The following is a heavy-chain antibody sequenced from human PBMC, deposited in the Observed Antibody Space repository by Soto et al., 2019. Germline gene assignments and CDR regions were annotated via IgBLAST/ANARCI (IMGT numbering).Heavy chain of an antibody. D-gene: IGHD6-13*01. V-gene: IGHV4-4*02. CDR3: TSKEAAAGSFDY. CDR2: IYHSGST. Sequence: QVQLQESGPGLVKPSGTLSLTCAVSSGSISSSFWWSWVRQPPGKGLEWIGEIYHSGSTNYNPYLKSRLTISVDKSKNQFSLKLSSVTAADTAVYYCTSKEAAAGSFDYWGQGTLVTVSS. CDR1: SGSISSSFW. J-gene: IGHJ4*02.